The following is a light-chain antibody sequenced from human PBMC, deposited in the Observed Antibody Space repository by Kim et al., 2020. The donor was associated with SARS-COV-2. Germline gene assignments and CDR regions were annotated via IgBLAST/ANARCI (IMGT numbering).Light chain of an antibody. V-gene: IGKV3-11*01. CDR1: QSVSSY. CDR2: DAS. CDR3: QQRSNWPYT. J-gene: IGKJ2*01. Sequence: SLSPGERATLSCRDSQSVSSYLAWYQQKPGQAPRLLIYDASNRATGIPARFSGSGSGTDFTLTISSLEPEDFAVYYCQQRSNWPYTFGQGTKLEI.